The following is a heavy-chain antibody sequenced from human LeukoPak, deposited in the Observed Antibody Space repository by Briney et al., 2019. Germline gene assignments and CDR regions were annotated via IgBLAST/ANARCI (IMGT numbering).Heavy chain of an antibody. V-gene: IGHV3-30-3*01. Sequence: GGSLRLSCAASGFTFSSYAMHWVRQAPGKGLEWVAVISYDGISKYYADSVKGRFTISRDNSKNTLYLQMNSLRAEDTAVYHCARDAGWPIMGTRSTTAMDVWGQGTTVTVSS. D-gene: IGHD4-23*01. CDR3: ARDAGWPIMGTRSTTAMDV. CDR2: ISYDGISK. CDR1: GFTFSSYA. J-gene: IGHJ6*02.